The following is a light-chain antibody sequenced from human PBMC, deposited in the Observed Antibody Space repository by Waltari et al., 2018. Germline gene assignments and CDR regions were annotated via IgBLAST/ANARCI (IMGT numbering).Light chain of an antibody. CDR2: WES. J-gene: IGKJ1*01. V-gene: IGKV4-1*01. Sequence: DIVMTQSPDSLAVSLGERATINCKSSQSVLYSSNNKNYLAWYQQKPGRPPKRLIYWESTRESGVHDRFSGSGSGTDFTLTISSLQAEDVAVYYCQQYYSTPRTFGQGTKVEIK. CDR1: QSVLYSSNNKNY. CDR3: QQYYSTPRT.